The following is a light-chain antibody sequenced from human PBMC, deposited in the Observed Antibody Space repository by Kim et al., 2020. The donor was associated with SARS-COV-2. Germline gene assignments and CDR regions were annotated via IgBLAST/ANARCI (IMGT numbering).Light chain of an antibody. Sequence: GDSVTITCRASQDISNYLAWFQKKPGKAPKYLIYSASSLQDGVPSKFSGHRSGTDFILTIGSLQPEDFATYYCQQYHTYPLTFGGGTTA. CDR3: QQYHTYPLT. CDR2: SAS. CDR1: QDISNY. J-gene: IGKJ4*01. V-gene: IGKV1-16*02.